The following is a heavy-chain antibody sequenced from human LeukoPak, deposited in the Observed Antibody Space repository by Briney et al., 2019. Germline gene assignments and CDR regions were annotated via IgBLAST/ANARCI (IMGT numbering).Heavy chain of an antibody. D-gene: IGHD3-22*01. Sequence: PGGSLRLSCAASGFTFTTYWMTWVRQAPGKGLEWVANIKPDGSEKYYVDSVKGRFTISRDNAKNSVSLQMNSLRAEDTAVFYCARHDSAPNWGQGTLVTVSS. CDR2: IKPDGSEK. CDR1: GFTFTTYW. V-gene: IGHV3-7*01. J-gene: IGHJ4*02. CDR3: ARHDSAPN.